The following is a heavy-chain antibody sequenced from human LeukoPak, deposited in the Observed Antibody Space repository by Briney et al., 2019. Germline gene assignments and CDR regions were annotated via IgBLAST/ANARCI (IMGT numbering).Heavy chain of an antibody. Sequence: GGSLRLSCAASGFTFDDYAMHWVRQAPGKGLEWVSGIGWNSGGIVYADSVKGRFTISRDNAKKSLYLQMNSLGAEDTALYYCVKVTAAGFVDHWGQGTLVTVSP. D-gene: IGHD6-13*01. CDR2: IGWNSGGI. CDR3: VKVTAAGFVDH. CDR1: GFTFDDYA. V-gene: IGHV3-9*01. J-gene: IGHJ4*02.